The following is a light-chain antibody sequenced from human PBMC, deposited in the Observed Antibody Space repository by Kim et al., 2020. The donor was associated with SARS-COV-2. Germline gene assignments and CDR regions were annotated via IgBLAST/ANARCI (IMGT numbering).Light chain of an antibody. CDR2: GNI. CDR3: QAYDNSLRGYV. CDR1: SPTNGGGNA. V-gene: IGLV1-40*01. J-gene: IGLJ1*01. Sequence: RCVITCSCVSPTNGGGNAVHWYQQRPGTAPKLLIYGNIKRPSGVPDRISGSKSGTSASLAITGLQTEDEADYYCQAYDNSLRGYVFGTGTKVYVL.